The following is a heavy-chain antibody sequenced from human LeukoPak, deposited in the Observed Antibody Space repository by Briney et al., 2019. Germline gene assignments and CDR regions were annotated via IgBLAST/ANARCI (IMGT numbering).Heavy chain of an antibody. CDR1: GGSISSSSYY. Sequence: SETLSLTCTVSGGSISSSSYYWGWIRQPPGKGLEWIGSIYYRGSTYYNPSLKSRVTISVDTSKNQFSLKLSSVTAADTAVYYCARRRWELVYFDYWGQGTLVTVSS. V-gene: IGHV4-39*01. CDR3: ARRRWELVYFDY. J-gene: IGHJ4*02. CDR2: IYYRGST. D-gene: IGHD1-26*01.